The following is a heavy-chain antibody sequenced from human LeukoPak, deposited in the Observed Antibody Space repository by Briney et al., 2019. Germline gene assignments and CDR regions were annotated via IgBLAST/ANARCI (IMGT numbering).Heavy chain of an antibody. V-gene: IGHV4-39*01. J-gene: IGHJ4*02. CDR2: IYYSGST. CDR1: GGSISSSSYY. CDR3: VRLKRYSGSYVDY. D-gene: IGHD1-26*01. Sequence: PSETLSLTCTVSGGSISSSSYYWGWIRQPPGTGLEWIGSIYYSGSTYYNPSLKSRVTISVDTSKNQFSLKLSSVTAADTAVYYCVRLKRYSGSYVDYWGQGTLVTVSS.